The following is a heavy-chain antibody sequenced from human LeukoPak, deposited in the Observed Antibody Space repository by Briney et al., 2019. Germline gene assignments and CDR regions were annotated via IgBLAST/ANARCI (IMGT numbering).Heavy chain of an antibody. V-gene: IGHV3-11*01. D-gene: IGHD5-18*01. CDR2: ISGGGSSI. CDR3: ARRGYSYGKDYYYHYGVDV. J-gene: IGHJ6*02. CDR1: GFTFSDYY. Sequence: GGSLRLSCAASGFTFSDYYMSWIRQAPGKGLGWVSYISGGGSSIYYADSVRGRFTISRDNAKKSLYLQMNSLRAEDTAVYYCARRGYSYGKDYYYHYGVDVWGQGTTVTVSS.